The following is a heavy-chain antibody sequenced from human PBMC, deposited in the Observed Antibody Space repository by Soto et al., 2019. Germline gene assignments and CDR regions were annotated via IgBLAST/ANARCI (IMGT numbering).Heavy chain of an antibody. J-gene: IGHJ4*02. CDR1: GYTFSIYG. Sequence: QIQLVQSGAEVKKPGASVKVSCKASGYTFSIYGINWVRQAPGQGLEWMGWTRPNNGNTKYAQNLQGRVTMTTDTSTSTAYMELRSLRPDDTAVYYCVRDLDGSGSYYTDYWGQGTQVTVSS. CDR3: VRDLDGSGSYYTDY. D-gene: IGHD3-10*01. V-gene: IGHV1-18*01. CDR2: TRPNNGNT.